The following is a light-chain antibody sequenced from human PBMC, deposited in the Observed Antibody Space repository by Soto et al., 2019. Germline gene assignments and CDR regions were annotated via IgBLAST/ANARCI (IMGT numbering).Light chain of an antibody. Sequence: VVWMTKSPSLLSASTGDRVTISCRMSQGISSYLAWYQQKPGKAPNLLIYKASRLESGVPSRFSGSGSETEFTLTISGLQPEDFAPYYCQQLNIYPLTFGPGTKVDIK. CDR1: QGISSY. CDR2: KAS. V-gene: IGKV1D-8*03. J-gene: IGKJ3*01. CDR3: QQLNIYPLT.